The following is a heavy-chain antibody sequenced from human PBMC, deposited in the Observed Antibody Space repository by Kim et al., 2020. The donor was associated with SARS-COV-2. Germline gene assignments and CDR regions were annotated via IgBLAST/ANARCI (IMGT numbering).Heavy chain of an antibody. D-gene: IGHD3-22*01. CDR1: EFTFRNAW. Sequence: GGSLRLSCAASEFTFRNAWMSWVRQTPGKGLEWVGLIKSKPEGETADYAAPVKGRFSISMDDSEKTLYLQMNSLKTEDTGLYYCTPDPQYYDSNAYYYPANLPLSWGQGTQVTVSS. CDR2: IKSKPEGETA. V-gene: IGHV3-15*01. CDR3: TPDPQYYDSNAYYYPANLPLS. J-gene: IGHJ5*02.